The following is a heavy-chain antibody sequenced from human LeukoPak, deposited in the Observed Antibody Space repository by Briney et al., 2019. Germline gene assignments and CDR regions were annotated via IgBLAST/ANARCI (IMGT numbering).Heavy chain of an antibody. D-gene: IGHD3-16*01. Sequence: SETLSLTCTVSGGSISSYYWSWIRQPPGKGLEWIGYIYYSGSTNYNPSLKSRVTISVDTSKNQFSLKLSSVTAADTAVYYCARLGPLIDYWGQGTLVTVSS. J-gene: IGHJ4*02. CDR1: GGSISSYY. V-gene: IGHV4-59*08. CDR2: IYYSGST. CDR3: ARLGPLIDY.